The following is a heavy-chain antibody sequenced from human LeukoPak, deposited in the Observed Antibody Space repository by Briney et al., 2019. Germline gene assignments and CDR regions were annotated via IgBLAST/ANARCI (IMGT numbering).Heavy chain of an antibody. V-gene: IGHV1-2*02. J-gene: IGHJ5*02. CDR2: INPTSGGT. Sequence: PSVKAPCKVSGYTFTTYYMHWVRQAPGKELNWMGWINPTSGGTKYAQKFQGRVTMTRDTSISTAYMELSRLRSDDTAVYYCARETCSSTSCSNWFDPWGQGTLVTVSS. CDR1: GYTFTTYY. CDR3: ARETCSSTSCSNWFDP. D-gene: IGHD2-2*01.